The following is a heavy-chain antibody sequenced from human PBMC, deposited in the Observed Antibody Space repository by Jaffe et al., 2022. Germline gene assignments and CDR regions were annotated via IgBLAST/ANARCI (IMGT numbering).Heavy chain of an antibody. CDR1: GYSFTGNY. CDR2: IIPHSGGT. V-gene: IGHV1-2*02. J-gene: IGHJ4*02. Sequence: QVQLAQSGAEVKKPEASVKVSCKASGYSFTGNYLHWVRQAPGQGLEWMGWIIPHSGGTNYAQRFQGRVTMTRDTSISTAYMELTGLTFDDTAVYYCAREDSITWKNFDYWGQGTPVTVSS. D-gene: IGHD1-1*01. CDR3: AREDSITWKNFDY.